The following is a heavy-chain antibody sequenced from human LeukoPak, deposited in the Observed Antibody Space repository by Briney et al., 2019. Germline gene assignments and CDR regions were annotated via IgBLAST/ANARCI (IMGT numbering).Heavy chain of an antibody. D-gene: IGHD1-1*01. V-gene: IGHV3-11*04. CDR3: ARVQSEDYYYGMDV. CDR1: GFTFSDYY. Sequence: PGGSLRLSCAASGFTFSDYYMSWIRQAPGKGLEWVSYISSSGSTIYYADSVKGRFTISRDNAKNSLYLQMNSLRAEDTAVYYCARVQSEDYYYGMDVWGQGTTVTVSS. J-gene: IGHJ6*02. CDR2: ISSSGSTI.